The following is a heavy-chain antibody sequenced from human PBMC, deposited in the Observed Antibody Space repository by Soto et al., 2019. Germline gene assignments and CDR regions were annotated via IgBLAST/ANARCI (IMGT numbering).Heavy chain of an antibody. V-gene: IGHV4-34*01. CDR1: GESFSGYY. CDR2: INHRGSI. J-gene: IGHJ4*02. Sequence: QVQLPQWGAGLLKPSETLSLTCAVYGESFSGYYWSWIRQPPGKGLEWLGEINHRGSINYSPSLKSRVTISVDESKNQFSLSLSSVTAADTALYYCARGGRGNNYFDYWGQGTLVTVSS. CDR3: ARGGRGNNYFDY.